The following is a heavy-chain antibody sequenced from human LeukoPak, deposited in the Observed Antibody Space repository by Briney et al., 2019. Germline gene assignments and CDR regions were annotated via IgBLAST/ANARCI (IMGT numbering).Heavy chain of an antibody. V-gene: IGHV1-69*04. CDR2: IFPMVDIA. D-gene: IGHD3-10*01. CDR1: GYTFSNYV. J-gene: IGHJ4*02. Sequence: SVKVSCKASGYTFSNYVLTWVRQAPGQGLEWMGRIFPMVDIASYAQKFQGRVTITADKSTSTAYMELSSLRSDDTAVYYCARGSPGAGSYHDGNFKYWGQGTLVTVSS. CDR3: ARGSPGAGSYHDGNFKY.